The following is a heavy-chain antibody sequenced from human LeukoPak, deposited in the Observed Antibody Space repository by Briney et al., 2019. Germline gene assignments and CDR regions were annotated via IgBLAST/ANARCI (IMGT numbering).Heavy chain of an antibody. CDR2: ISSNGDNT. CDR3: VRDLQFGYCSSTSCYAPDF. CDR1: RFTFSGYA. Sequence: PGGSLRLSCSASRFTFSGYAMHWVRQAPGKGREYVSTISSNGDNTYYADSVKGRFTISRDNSMNTLYLQMSSLRTEDTAVYYCVRDLQFGYCSSTSCYAPDFWGQGTLVTVSS. D-gene: IGHD2-2*03. V-gene: IGHV3-64D*06. J-gene: IGHJ4*02.